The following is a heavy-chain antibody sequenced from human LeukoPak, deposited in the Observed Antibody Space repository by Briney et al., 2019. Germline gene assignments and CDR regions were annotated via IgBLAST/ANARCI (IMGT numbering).Heavy chain of an antibody. CDR3: ARGGTDYYDSCGFSGY. D-gene: IGHD3-22*01. Sequence: ASVKVSCKASGYTFTSYYMHWVRQAPGQGLEWMGIINPSGGSTTYAPNFQGRVTMTRDTPTSTVYMELSSLRSEDTAVYFCARGGTDYYDSCGFSGYWGQGTLVTVSS. CDR2: INPSGGST. J-gene: IGHJ4*02. V-gene: IGHV1-46*01. CDR1: GYTFTSYY.